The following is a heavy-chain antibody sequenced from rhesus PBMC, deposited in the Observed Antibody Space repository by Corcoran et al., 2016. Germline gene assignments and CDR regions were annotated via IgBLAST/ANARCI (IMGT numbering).Heavy chain of an antibody. J-gene: IGHJ4*01. CDR2: IHPGYGST. D-gene: IGHD6-13*01. Sequence: QEQLVQSGAEVKKPGASVKVSCKASGYIFTSYVISWLRQAPGQGFEWMGGIHPGYGSTNYAQKCQGRVTITSDMSTSTVYMELSSLRSEDMAVYYWAAVNQLVKSVDYWGQGVLVTVSS. CDR1: GYIFTSYV. V-gene: IGHV1-70*01. CDR3: AAVNQLVKSVDY.